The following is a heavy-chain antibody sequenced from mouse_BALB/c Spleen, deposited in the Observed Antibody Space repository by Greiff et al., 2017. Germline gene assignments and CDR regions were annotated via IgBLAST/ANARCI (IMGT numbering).Heavy chain of an antibody. Sequence: QVQLKHSGPELVKPGASVRISCKASGYTFTSYYIHWVKQRPGQGLEWIGWIYPGNVNTKYNEKFKGKATLTADKSSSTAYMQLSSLTSEDSAVYFCARDYGSSYFDYWGQGTTLTVSS. CDR2: IYPGNVNT. J-gene: IGHJ2*01. CDR1: GYTFTSYY. CDR3: ARDYGSSYFDY. D-gene: IGHD1-1*01. V-gene: IGHV1S56*01.